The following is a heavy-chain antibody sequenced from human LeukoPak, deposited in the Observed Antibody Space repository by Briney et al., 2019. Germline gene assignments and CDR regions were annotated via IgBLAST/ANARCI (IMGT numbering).Heavy chain of an antibody. V-gene: IGHV3-23*01. J-gene: IGHJ5*01. CDR3: AKGYCASATCYSRFES. CDR1: GFTFSSYA. D-gene: IGHD2-2*01. CDR2: ISGSGGST. Sequence: GGSLRLSCAASGFTFSSYAMSWVRQAPGRGLEWVSPISGSGGSTHHADSVKGRFTISRDNSKNTLYLQMNSLRAEDTAVYYCAKGYCASATCYSRFESWGQGTLVTVSS.